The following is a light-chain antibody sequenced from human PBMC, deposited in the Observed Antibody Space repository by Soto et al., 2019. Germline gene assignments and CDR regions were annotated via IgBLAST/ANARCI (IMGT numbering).Light chain of an antibody. CDR3: SSYTSSNTLV. V-gene: IGLV2-14*01. Sequence: QSVLAQPASLSGSPGQSITIACAGGSGDIGGYNYVSWFQQHPGKAPKLMIYEVTNRPSGVSNRFSGSKSGSTASLTISGLPPEDDADYYRSSYTSSNTLVFGTGTKVTVL. J-gene: IGLJ1*01. CDR2: EVT. CDR1: SGDIGGYNY.